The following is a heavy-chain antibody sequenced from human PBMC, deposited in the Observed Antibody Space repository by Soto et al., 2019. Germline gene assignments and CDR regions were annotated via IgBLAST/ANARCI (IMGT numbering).Heavy chain of an antibody. V-gene: IGHV1-69*01. CDR3: ARDCSGGSCYSWDALYYYYYGMDV. D-gene: IGHD2-15*01. Sequence: QVQLVQSGAEVKKPGSSVKVSCKASGGTFSSYAISWVRQAPGQGLEWMGGIIPIFGTANYAQKFQGRVTITADESTSTAYMELSSLRSEDTAVYYCARDCSGGSCYSWDALYYYYYGMDVWGQGTTVTVSS. J-gene: IGHJ6*02. CDR2: IIPIFGTA. CDR1: GGTFSSYA.